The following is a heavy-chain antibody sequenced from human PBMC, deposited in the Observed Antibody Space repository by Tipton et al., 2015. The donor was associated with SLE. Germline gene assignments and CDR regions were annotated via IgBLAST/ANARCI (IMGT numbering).Heavy chain of an antibody. V-gene: IGHV4-4*08. D-gene: IGHD7-27*01. CDR3: ARDPNGGYGSFDY. CDR2: VFTSGNT. CDR1: GGSISSYY. Sequence: TLSLTCTVSGGSISSYYWSWIRQPPGKGLEWIGHVFTSGNTNYHSSLKSRVIISIDTSKNQFSLKLSSVTAADTAGYYCARDPNGGYGSFDYWGLGALVTVSS. J-gene: IGHJ4*02.